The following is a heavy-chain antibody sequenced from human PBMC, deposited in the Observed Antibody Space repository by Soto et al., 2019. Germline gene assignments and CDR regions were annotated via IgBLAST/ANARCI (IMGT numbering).Heavy chain of an antibody. V-gene: IGHV4-39*01. Sequence: QLQLQESGPGLVKPSETLSLTCSVSGGSIISDSYGWGWIRQPPGKGLAWLATIYYSGSSYYNPSLKSRVSISIDASENQVSLKLSSVTAADAAVYSGARHPTSYRSSPDSWGQGNLVTVSS. CDR1: GGSIISDSYG. D-gene: IGHD6-6*01. J-gene: IGHJ4*02. CDR2: IYYSGSS. CDR3: ARHPTSYRSSPDS.